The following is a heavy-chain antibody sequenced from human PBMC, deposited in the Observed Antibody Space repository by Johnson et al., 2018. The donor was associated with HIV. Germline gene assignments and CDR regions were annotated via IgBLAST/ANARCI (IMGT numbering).Heavy chain of an antibody. CDR3: ARDKGIAAAATDDAFDI. D-gene: IGHD6-13*01. V-gene: IGHV3-33*01. Sequence: QVQLVESGGGLVQPGGSLRLSCAASGFTFSTYGMHWVRQAPGKGLEWVAVMWYDGSNKYYADSVKGRFTISRDNSKNTLYLQMNSLRAEDTAVYYCARDKGIAAAATDDAFDIWGQGTMVTVSS. J-gene: IGHJ3*02. CDR1: GFTFSTYG. CDR2: MWYDGSNK.